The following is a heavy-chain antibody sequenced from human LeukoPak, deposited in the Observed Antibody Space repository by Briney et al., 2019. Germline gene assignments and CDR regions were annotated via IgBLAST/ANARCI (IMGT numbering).Heavy chain of an antibody. J-gene: IGHJ4*02. CDR2: ISSSSSYI. D-gene: IGHD5-18*01. CDR1: GFTFSSYS. V-gene: IGHV3-21*01. Sequence: GSLKLSCAASGFTFSSYSMNWVRQAPGKGLEWVSSISSSSSYIYYADSVKGRFTISRDNAKNSLYLQMNSLRAEDTAVYYCARVSAMVFFDYWGQGTLVTVSS. CDR3: ARVSAMVFFDY.